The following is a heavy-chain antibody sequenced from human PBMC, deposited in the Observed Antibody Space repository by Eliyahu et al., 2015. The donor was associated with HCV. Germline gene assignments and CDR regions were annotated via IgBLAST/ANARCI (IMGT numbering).Heavy chain of an antibody. CDR3: ATLSWSRGYFHY. J-gene: IGHJ4*02. CDR2: FDREDGET. D-gene: IGHD2-15*01. CDR1: GYTLTELS. Sequence: QVQLVQSGAEVKQPGASVKVSCKVSGYTLTELSMHWVRQAPGKGLEWVGIFDREDGETICAQKFQGRVTMTEDTSTDTAYMELSSLRSEDSAVYYCATLSWSRGYFHYWGQGTLVTVSS. V-gene: IGHV1-24*01.